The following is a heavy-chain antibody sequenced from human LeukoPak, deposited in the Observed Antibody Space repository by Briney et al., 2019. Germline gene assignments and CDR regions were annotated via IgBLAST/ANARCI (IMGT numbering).Heavy chain of an antibody. Sequence: MASQTLSLTCTVSGGSISSGNYYWNWIRQPAGKGLEWIGRIYSSGSTNYNPSLKSRVTLSVDTSKNQFSLKLSSVTAADTAVYYCARSTEGWFDPWGQGTLVTVSS. J-gene: IGHJ5*02. V-gene: IGHV4-61*02. CDR2: IYSSGST. CDR3: ARSTEGWFDP. CDR1: GGSISSGNYY.